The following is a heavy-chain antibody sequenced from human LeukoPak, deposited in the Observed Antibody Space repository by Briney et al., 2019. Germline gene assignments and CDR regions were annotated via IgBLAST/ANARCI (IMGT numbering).Heavy chain of an antibody. D-gene: IGHD6-13*01. Sequence: GGTLRLSCAASGFTFSSYGMSWVRQAPGKGLEWVSAISGSGGSTYYADSVKGRFTISRDNSKNTLYLQMNRLRAEDTAVYYCAKRGGMYPAHYFDYWGQGTLVTVSS. J-gene: IGHJ4*02. CDR3: AKRGGMYPAHYFDY. V-gene: IGHV3-23*01. CDR1: GFTFSSYG. CDR2: ISGSGGST.